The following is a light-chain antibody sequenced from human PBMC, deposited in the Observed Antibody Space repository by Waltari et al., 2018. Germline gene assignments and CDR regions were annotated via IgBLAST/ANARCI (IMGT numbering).Light chain of an antibody. Sequence: DIQMIQPPSALTASVGDSVTTSCRASQNIYGNLAWYQQTPGKAPKLLIYSTSNLRSGIPYRFSGSGSGTDFTLTISSLQPEDFAVYFCQHYHESPYSFGQGTKVEMK. V-gene: IGKV1-12*01. CDR2: STS. CDR3: QHYHESPYS. J-gene: IGKJ2*03. CDR1: QNIYGN.